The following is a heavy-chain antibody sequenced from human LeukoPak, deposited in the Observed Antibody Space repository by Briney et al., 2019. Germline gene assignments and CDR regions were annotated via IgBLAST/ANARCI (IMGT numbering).Heavy chain of an antibody. CDR2: IYTSGST. J-gene: IGHJ6*04. Sequence: SETLSLTCTVSGGSISSYYWSWIRQPAGKGLEWIGRIYTSGSTNCNPSLKSRVTMSVDTSKNQFSLKPSSVTAADTAVYYCARDARYCSSTSCPLDVWGKGTTVTVSS. CDR3: ARDARYCSSTSCPLDV. CDR1: GGSISSYY. V-gene: IGHV4-4*07. D-gene: IGHD2-2*01.